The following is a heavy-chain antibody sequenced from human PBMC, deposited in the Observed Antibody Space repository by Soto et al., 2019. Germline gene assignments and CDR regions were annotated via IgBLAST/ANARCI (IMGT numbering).Heavy chain of an antibody. CDR2: IKQDGSEK. V-gene: IGHV3-7*05. CDR1: GFTFSSYW. Sequence: EVQLVESGGGLVQPGGSLRLSCAASGFTFSSYWMSWVRQAPGKGLEWVANIKQDGSEKYYVDSVKGRFTISRDNAKNSLXXQMNXXXAEDXAVXXCXRYNWGYWYFDLWGRGTLVTVSS. CDR3: XRYNWGYWYFDL. J-gene: IGHJ2*01. D-gene: IGHD1-20*01.